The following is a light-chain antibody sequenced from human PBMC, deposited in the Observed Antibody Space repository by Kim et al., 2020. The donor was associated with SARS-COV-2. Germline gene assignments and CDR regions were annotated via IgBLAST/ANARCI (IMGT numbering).Light chain of an antibody. CDR3: MQGIQTPPT. V-gene: IGKV2-28*01. Sequence: DTVMTQSPLSLPVTPGEPASISCRSSQSLLHRNGYNYLDWFLQKPGQSPQLLIYLGSNRASGVPDRFSGSGSGTDFTLKISRVEAENVGIYYCMQGIQTPPTFGQGTKLEI. CDR2: LGS. J-gene: IGKJ2*01. CDR1: QSLLHRNGYNY.